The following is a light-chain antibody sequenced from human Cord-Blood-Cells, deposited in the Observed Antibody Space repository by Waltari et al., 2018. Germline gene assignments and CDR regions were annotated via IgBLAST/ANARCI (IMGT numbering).Light chain of an antibody. Sequence: DIVMTQSPDSLAVSLGERATINCKSRQSVLYSSNNKNYLAWYQKKPGQPPKLLIYWASTRESGVPDRFSGSWSGTDFTLTISSLQAEDVAVYYCQQYYSTPLTFGGGTKVEIK. V-gene: IGKV4-1*01. CDR2: WAS. CDR3: QQYYSTPLT. CDR1: QSVLYSSNNKNY. J-gene: IGKJ4*01.